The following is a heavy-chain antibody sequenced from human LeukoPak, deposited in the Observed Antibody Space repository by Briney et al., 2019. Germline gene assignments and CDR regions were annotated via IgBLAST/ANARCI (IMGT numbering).Heavy chain of an antibody. CDR1: GYTFTGYY. D-gene: IGHD6-19*01. CDR3: ARDRTRTGYSSGWYHDY. J-gene: IGHJ4*02. CDR2: INPNSGGT. Sequence: ASVKVSCKASGYTFTGYYMHWVRQAPGQGLESMGWINPNSGGTNYAQKFQGRVTMTRDTSISTAYMELSRLRSDDTAVYYCARDRTRTGYSSGWYHDYWGQGTLVTVSS. V-gene: IGHV1-2*02.